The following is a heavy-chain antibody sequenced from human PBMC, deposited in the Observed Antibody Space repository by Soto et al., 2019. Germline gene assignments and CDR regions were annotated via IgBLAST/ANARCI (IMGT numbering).Heavy chain of an antibody. CDR1: GYTFTSYG. V-gene: IGHV1-18*01. CDR3: ARDLRLVPAAMATGGGAKNDY. CDR2: ISAYNGNT. J-gene: IGHJ4*02. Sequence: QVQLVQSGAEVKKPGASVKVSCKASGYTFTSYGISWVRQAPGQGLEWMGWISAYNGNTNYAQKLQGRVTMTTDTSTSTAYMELRSLRSDDTAVYYCARDLRLVPAAMATGGGAKNDYWGQGTLVTVSS. D-gene: IGHD2-2*01.